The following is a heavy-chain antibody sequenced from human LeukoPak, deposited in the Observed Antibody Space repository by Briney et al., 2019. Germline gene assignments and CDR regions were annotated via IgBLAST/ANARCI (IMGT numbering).Heavy chain of an antibody. CDR1: GFTFCSCG. CDR3: AKGGRPAPPLQGRYGDYVFDY. D-gene: IGHD4-17*01. CDR2: IRYDGSNK. V-gene: IGHV3-30*02. Sequence: PGGSLRLSCAASGFTFCSCGMHWVRRAPGKGLEWVAFIRYDGSNKYYADSVKGRFTISRDNSKNTLYLQMNSLRAEDTAVYYGAKGGRPAPPLQGRYGDYVFDYWGQGTLVTVSS. J-gene: IGHJ4*02.